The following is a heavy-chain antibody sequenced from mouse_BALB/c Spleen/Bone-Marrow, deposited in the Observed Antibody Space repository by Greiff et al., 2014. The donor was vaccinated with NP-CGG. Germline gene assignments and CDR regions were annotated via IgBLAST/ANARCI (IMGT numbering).Heavy chain of an antibody. D-gene: IGHD1-1*02. CDR3: ARGQWYY. J-gene: IGHJ2*01. Sequence: EVQLQQSGPELVKPGASVKISCKTSGYTFTDYTLHWVKQSHGKSLEWIGGVNPNIGGTSYNQKFKGKASLTVNKSSTTAYMEARNLTSEDPAVYYCARGQWYYWGQGTTLTVSS. CDR2: VNPNIGGT. V-gene: IGHV1-22*01. CDR1: GYTFTDYT.